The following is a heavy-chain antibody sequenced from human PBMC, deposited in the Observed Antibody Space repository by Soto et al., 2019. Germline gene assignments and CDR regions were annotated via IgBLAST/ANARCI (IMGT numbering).Heavy chain of an antibody. J-gene: IGHJ6*03. CDR3: ARGLILWFGELSRRGGYYYYMDV. V-gene: IGHV4-34*01. CDR2: INDSGNI. D-gene: IGHD3-10*01. Sequence: QVQLQQWGAGLLKPSETLSLTCAVYGGSFSGYQWTWIRQTPGKGLEWIGEINDSGNINYNPSLKSRVTSFLDSPKKPISLKLSSVTAADTAVYYCARGLILWFGELSRRGGYYYYMDVWGEGTTVIVSS. CDR1: GGSFSGYQ.